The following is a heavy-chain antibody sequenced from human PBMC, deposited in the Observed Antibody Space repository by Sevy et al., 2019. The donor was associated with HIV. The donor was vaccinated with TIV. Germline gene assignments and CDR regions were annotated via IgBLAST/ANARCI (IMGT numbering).Heavy chain of an antibody. V-gene: IGHV3-48*01. Sequence: GGSLRLSCAASGFTFSSFIMSWVRQAPGKGLEWISYIRRRSSTIYYADSVMGRFTISRDDAENSLFLQMNSLRAEDTAVYYCARITVTTHFDYWGPGTLVTVSS. CDR1: GFTFSSFI. J-gene: IGHJ4*02. D-gene: IGHD4-17*01. CDR3: ARITVTTHFDY. CDR2: IRRRSSTI.